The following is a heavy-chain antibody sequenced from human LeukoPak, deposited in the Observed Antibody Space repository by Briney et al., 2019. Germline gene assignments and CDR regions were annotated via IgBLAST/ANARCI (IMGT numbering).Heavy chain of an antibody. CDR1: ANSLTKHW. J-gene: IGHJ4*02. Sequence: GESLKISCKASANSLTKHWIAWVRQLPGKCLEVMGYIYPGDSDTRYSPSFQGQVPISVDRSINTAYLQWSNVKASDAAMYFCARMRNGYHLYDYWGQGALVTVSS. CDR3: ARMRNGYHLYDY. D-gene: IGHD5-24*01. V-gene: IGHV5-51*06. CDR2: IYPGDSDT.